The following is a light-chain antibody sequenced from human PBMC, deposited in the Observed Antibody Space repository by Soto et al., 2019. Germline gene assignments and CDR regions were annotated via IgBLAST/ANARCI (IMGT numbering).Light chain of an antibody. J-gene: IGLJ2*01. V-gene: IGLV2-14*01. CDR1: NSDIGDYDY. Sequence: QSALTQPAAVSGYPGQSITISCTGTNSDIGDYDYVSWYQQHPGKAPELLIFEVTRRPSGVSHRFSASKSGNTASLTISGLQPDDEADYYCASYSYLDIPVLLGGGTQLTVL. CDR2: EVT. CDR3: ASYSYLDIPVL.